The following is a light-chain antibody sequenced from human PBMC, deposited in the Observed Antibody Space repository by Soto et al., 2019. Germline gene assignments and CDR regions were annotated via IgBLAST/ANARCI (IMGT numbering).Light chain of an antibody. J-gene: IGLJ1*01. Sequence: VLTQPPSVSGAPGQRVTISCTGSSSNIGAGSDLHWYQQLPGTAPKLLIYGNSNRPSGVPDRFSGSKSGTSASLAITGLQAEDEADYYCQSYDSSLSTYVFGTGTKVTVL. V-gene: IGLV1-40*01. CDR1: SSNIGAGSD. CDR3: QSYDSSLSTYV. CDR2: GNS.